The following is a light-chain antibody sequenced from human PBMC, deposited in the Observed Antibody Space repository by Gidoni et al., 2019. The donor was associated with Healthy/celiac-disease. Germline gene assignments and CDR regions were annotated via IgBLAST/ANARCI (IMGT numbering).Light chain of an antibody. CDR2: DAS. CDR1: QSLSNSY. Sequence: EIVLTQSPVTLSLSPGERATLSCGASQSLSNSYLAWYQQKPGPAPRLLIYDASRRATGIPDRFNGNGSGTDFTLNNSRLEPENFAVYYCQQEGSLPLTFGGGTKVEIK. V-gene: IGKV3D-20*01. J-gene: IGKJ4*01. CDR3: QQEGSLPLT.